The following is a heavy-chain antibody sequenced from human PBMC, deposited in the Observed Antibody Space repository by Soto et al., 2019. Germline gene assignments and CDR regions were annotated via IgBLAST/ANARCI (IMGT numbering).Heavy chain of an antibody. CDR1: GYTLTELS. V-gene: IGHV1-24*01. Sequence: PSVKVSCKVSGYTLTELSMHWVRQAPGKGLEWMGGFDPEDGETIYAQKFQGRVTMTEDTSTDTAYMELSSLRSEDTAVYYCATLPITMVRGVIITFNYWGQGTLVTVSS. CDR3: ATLPITMVRGVIITFNY. D-gene: IGHD3-10*01. J-gene: IGHJ4*02. CDR2: FDPEDGET.